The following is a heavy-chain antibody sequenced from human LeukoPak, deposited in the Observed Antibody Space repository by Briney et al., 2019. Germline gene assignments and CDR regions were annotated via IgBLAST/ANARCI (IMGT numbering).Heavy chain of an antibody. D-gene: IGHD3-16*01. Sequence: PGGSLRLSCAASGFTFSTYAMIWVRQAPGKGLVWVSAISGSGGSTYYADSVKGRFTISRDNSKNTLYLQMNSLRAEDTAVYYCAKRCPPSLTCLGDYWGQGTLVTVSS. V-gene: IGHV3-23*01. CDR2: ISGSGGST. J-gene: IGHJ4*02. CDR1: GFTFSTYA. CDR3: AKRCPPSLTCLGDY.